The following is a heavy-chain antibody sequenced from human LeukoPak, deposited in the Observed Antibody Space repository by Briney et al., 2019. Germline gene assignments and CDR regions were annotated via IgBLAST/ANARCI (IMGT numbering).Heavy chain of an antibody. CDR1: GFTFDDYG. CDR3: ARVGYSGTFYFFDH. J-gene: IGHJ5*02. V-gene: IGHV3-20*01. Sequence: GGSLRLSCAGSGFTFDDYGMSWVRQVPGKGLEWVSVINWNGESVKYGDSVKGRFTIPRDNAKNSLFLQVNSLRAEDRPLYHCARVGYSGTFYFFDHWGQGTLVTVSS. D-gene: IGHD5-12*01. CDR2: INWNGESV.